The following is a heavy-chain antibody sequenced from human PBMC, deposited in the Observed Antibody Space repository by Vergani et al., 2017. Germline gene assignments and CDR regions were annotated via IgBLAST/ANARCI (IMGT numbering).Heavy chain of an antibody. D-gene: IGHD3-3*01. V-gene: IGHV1-69*06. CDR1: GGTFSSYA. Sequence: QVQLVQSGAEVKKPGSSVKVSCKASGGTFSSYAISWVRQAPGQGLEWMGGIIPIFGTANYAQKFQGRVTITADKSTSTAYMELSSLRAEDTAVYYCARGLTIFGVVIISYFDYWGQGTLVTVSS. J-gene: IGHJ4*02. CDR2: IIPIFGTA. CDR3: ARGLTIFGVVIISYFDY.